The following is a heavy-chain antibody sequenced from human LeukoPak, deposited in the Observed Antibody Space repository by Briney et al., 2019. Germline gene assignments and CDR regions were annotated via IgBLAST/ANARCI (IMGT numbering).Heavy chain of an antibody. V-gene: IGHV3-9*01. CDR2: VSWNSGSI. Sequence: GGSLRLSCAASGSTFDDYAMHWVRQAPGKGLEWVSGVSWNSGSIGYADSVKGRFTISRDNAKNSLYLQMNSLRAEDTALYYCAKGPGIVGALDYWGQGTLVTVSS. D-gene: IGHD1-26*01. CDR3: AKGPGIVGALDY. CDR1: GSTFDDYA. J-gene: IGHJ4*02.